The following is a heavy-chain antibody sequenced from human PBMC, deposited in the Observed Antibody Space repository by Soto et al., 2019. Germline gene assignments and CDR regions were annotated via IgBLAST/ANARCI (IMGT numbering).Heavy chain of an antibody. CDR1: GFTFSSYW. CDR2: IKQDGSEK. D-gene: IGHD2-15*01. CDR3: ARDCSGGSCYKFRY. V-gene: IGHV3-7*01. Sequence: PGGSLRLSCAASGFTFSSYWMSWVRQAPGKGLEWVANIKQDGSEKYYVDSVKGRFTISRDNAKNSLYLQMNSLRAEDTAVYYCARDCSGGSCYKFRYWGQGTLVTVSS. J-gene: IGHJ4*02.